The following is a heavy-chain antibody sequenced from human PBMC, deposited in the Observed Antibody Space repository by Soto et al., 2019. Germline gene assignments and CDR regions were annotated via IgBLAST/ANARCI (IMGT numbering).Heavy chain of an antibody. CDR2: IYPGDSDT. D-gene: IGHD3-10*01. Sequence: PGESLKISCKGSGYSFTSYWIGWVRQMPGKGLEWMGIIYPGDSDTRYSPSFQGQVTISADKSISTAYLQWSSLKASDTAMYYCARHLTSRGDGYNIDYWGQGNLVTVSS. CDR3: ARHLTSRGDGYNIDY. J-gene: IGHJ4*02. V-gene: IGHV5-51*01. CDR1: GYSFTSYW.